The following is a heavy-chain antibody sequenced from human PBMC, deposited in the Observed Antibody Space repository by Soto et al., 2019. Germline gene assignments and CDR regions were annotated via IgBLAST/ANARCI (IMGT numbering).Heavy chain of an antibody. V-gene: IGHV1-69*13. D-gene: IGHD5-12*01. CDR1: GGSFSSFG. CDR2: IIPVFGRP. Sequence: SVKVSCKASGGSFSSFGISWVRQAPGQGLEWMGGIIPVFGRPNYAQRFRGRLTITADESTNTVYLEMIDLRSEDTAVYYCAREGSGYNLWGQGTQVTVSS. CDR3: AREGSGYNL. J-gene: IGHJ1*01.